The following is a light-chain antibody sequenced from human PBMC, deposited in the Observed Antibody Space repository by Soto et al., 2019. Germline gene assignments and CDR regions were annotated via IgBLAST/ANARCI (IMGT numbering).Light chain of an antibody. CDR1: SSNIGSHV. V-gene: IGLV1-44*01. Sequence: QSVLTQPPSASGTPGQRGTISCSGSSSNIGSHVVYWYQQLAGTAPKLLMYNNNQRPSGVPDRFSGCKSGTSASLAISGLQSEDEADYYCAVWDDSLDGWVFGGGTKVTVL. CDR2: NNN. J-gene: IGLJ3*02. CDR3: AVWDDSLDGWV.